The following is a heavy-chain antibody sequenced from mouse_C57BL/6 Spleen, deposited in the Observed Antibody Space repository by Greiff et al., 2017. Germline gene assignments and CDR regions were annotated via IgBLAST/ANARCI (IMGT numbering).Heavy chain of an antibody. CDR1: GYSITSGYY. Sequence: EVKLMESGPGLVKPSQSLSLTCSVTGYSITSGYYWNWIRQFPGNKLEWMGYISYDGSNNYNPSLKNRISITRDTSKNQFFLKLNSVTTEDTATYYCAREGYYYGSSYGYFDVWGTGTTVTVSS. D-gene: IGHD1-1*01. V-gene: IGHV3-6*01. CDR2: ISYDGSN. J-gene: IGHJ1*03. CDR3: AREGYYYGSSYGYFDV.